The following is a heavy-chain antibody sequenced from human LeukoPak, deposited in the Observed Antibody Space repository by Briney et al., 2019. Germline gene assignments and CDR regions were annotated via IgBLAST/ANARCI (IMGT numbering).Heavy chain of an antibody. CDR1: GYSVGSAYY. CDR3: ERDPNWDSWFDP. D-gene: IGHD3-16*01. J-gene: IGHJ5*02. V-gene: IGHV4-38-2*02. Sequence: SETLSPTCAVSGYSVGSAYYWVWIRQPPGKGLEWIGTISHNGNAYYNPSLKSRLAMSVETSKNQFSLHLNSVTAADTAVYFCERDPNWDSWFDPWGQGALVTVSS. CDR2: ISHNGNA.